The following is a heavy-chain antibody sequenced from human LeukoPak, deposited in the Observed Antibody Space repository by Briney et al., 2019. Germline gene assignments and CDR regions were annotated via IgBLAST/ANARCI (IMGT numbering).Heavy chain of an antibody. Sequence: GGSLRLSCAASGFTFSSYAMSWVRQAPGKGLEWVSAISGSGGSTYYADSVKGRFTITRDNSKNTLYLQMNSLRAEDTAVYYGAKDLNSSSWPAVYYYYYYGMDVWGQGTTVTVSS. CDR3: AKDLNSSSWPAVYYYYYYGMDV. D-gene: IGHD6-13*01. V-gene: IGHV3-23*01. J-gene: IGHJ6*02. CDR2: ISGSGGST. CDR1: GFTFSSYA.